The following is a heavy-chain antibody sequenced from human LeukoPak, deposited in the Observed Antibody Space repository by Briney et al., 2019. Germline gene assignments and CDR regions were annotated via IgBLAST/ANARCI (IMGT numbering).Heavy chain of an antibody. Sequence: ASVKVSCKASGYTFTSYDINWVRQATGQGLEWMGWMNPNSGNTGYAQKFQGRVTMTRNTSISTAYMELSSLRSEDTAVYYCARSYYGSGSYYIGYYYYYYGMDVWGQGTTVTVSS. D-gene: IGHD3-10*01. CDR2: MNPNSGNT. CDR3: ARSYYGSGSYYIGYYYYYYGMDV. V-gene: IGHV1-8*01. J-gene: IGHJ6*02. CDR1: GYTFTSYD.